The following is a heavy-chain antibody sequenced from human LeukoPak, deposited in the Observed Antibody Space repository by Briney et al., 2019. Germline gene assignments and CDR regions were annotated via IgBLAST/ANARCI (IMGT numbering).Heavy chain of an antibody. CDR3: AKPALSVIWYYDY. V-gene: IGHV3-23*01. J-gene: IGHJ4*02. CDR2: ISGSGGST. D-gene: IGHD2/OR15-2a*01. CDR1: GVTFSSYA. Sequence: PGGSLRLSCAAPGVTFSSYAMSWVRQTPGKGLEWVSAISGSGGSTYYADSVKGRFTISRDNSKNTLYLQMNSLRAEDTAVYYCAKPALSVIWYYDYWGQGTLVTVSS.